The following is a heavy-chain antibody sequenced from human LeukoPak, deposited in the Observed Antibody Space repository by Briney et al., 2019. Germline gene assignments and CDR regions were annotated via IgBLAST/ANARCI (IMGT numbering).Heavy chain of an antibody. J-gene: IGHJ3*02. Sequence: GGSLRLSCAASGFTFSSYAMSWVRQAPGKGLEWVANIKQDGSEKYYVDSVKGRFTISRDNAKNSLYLQMNSLRAEDTAVYYCARHDSSDWGAFDIWGQGTMVTVSS. D-gene: IGHD3-22*01. CDR3: ARHDSSDWGAFDI. V-gene: IGHV3-7*03. CDR2: IKQDGSEK. CDR1: GFTFSSYA.